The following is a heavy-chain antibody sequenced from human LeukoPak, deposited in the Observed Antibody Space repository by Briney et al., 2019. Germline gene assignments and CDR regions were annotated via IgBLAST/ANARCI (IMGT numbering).Heavy chain of an antibody. V-gene: IGHV4-31*03. D-gene: IGHD6-19*01. CDR2: IYYSGST. J-gene: IGHJ6*02. Sequence: PSETLSLTCTVSSGSISSGGYYWSWIRQHPGKGLEWIGYIYYSGSTYYNPSLKSRVTISVDTSKNQFSLKLSSVTAADTAVYYCARDGMSSGWYGGYYYYGMDVWGQGTTVTVSS. CDR3: ARDGMSSGWYGGYYYYGMDV. CDR1: SGSISSGGYY.